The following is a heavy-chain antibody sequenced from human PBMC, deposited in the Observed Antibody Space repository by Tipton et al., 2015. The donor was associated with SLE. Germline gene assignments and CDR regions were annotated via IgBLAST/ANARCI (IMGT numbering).Heavy chain of an antibody. CDR3: ARHMITGGEFDY. V-gene: IGHV4-39*01. Sequence: TLSLTCTVSGGSISSSNYYWGWLRQPPGKGLEWIGSISYSGSTSYNPSLKSRVTISVDTSTNQLSLKLRSVTAADTAVYYCARHMITGGEFDYWGQGTLVTVSS. CDR1: GGSISSSNYY. J-gene: IGHJ4*02. D-gene: IGHD3-16*01. CDR2: ISYSGST.